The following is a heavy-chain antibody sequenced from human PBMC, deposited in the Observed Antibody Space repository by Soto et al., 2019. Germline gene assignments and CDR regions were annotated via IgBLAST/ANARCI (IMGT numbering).Heavy chain of an antibody. V-gene: IGHV2-70*01. J-gene: IGHJ4*01. Sequence: SGPTLVNPTQTLTLTCTLSGFSLKTSAMCVTWIRQAPGKAMELLALINWDDGEYYNKSLRTRLTISKEPSKNQVVLTVTNGNPVDTATYYSARIHSRGGGPVVTFPHYYMDFWGQGPLVTVSS. CDR1: GFSLKTSAMC. CDR3: ARIHSRGGGPVVTFPHYYMDF. D-gene: IGHD3-22*01. CDR2: INWDDGE.